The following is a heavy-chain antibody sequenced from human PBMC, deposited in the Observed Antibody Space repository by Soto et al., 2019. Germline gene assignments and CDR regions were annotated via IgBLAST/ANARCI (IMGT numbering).Heavy chain of an antibody. D-gene: IGHD5-18*01. J-gene: IGHJ6*02. CDR2: MNPNSGNT. CDR3: AILRGYSYGFCYYYYGMDV. Sequence: QVQLVQSGAEVKKPGASVKVSCKASGYTFTSYDINWVRQATGQGLEWMGWMNPNSGNTGYAQKFQGRVTMTRNTSISTDYMELSSLRSEDTAVYYCAILRGYSYGFCYYYYGMDVWGQGTTVTVSS. V-gene: IGHV1-8*01. CDR1: GYTFTSYD.